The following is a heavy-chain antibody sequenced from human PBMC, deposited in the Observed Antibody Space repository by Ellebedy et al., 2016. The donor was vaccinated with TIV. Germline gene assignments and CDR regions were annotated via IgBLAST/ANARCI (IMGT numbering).Heavy chain of an antibody. CDR2: ISYDGSNK. J-gene: IGHJ4*02. CDR1: GFTFSSYA. Sequence: GGSLRLXXAASGFTFSSYAMHWVRQAPGKGLEWVAVISYDGSNKYYADSVKGRFTISRDNSKNTLYLQMNSLRAEDTAVYYCARDLRAMAIYYFDYWGQGTLVTVSS. D-gene: IGHD5-18*01. V-gene: IGHV3-30-3*01. CDR3: ARDLRAMAIYYFDY.